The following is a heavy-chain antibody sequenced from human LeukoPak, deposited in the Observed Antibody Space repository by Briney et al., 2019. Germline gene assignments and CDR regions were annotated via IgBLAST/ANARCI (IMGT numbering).Heavy chain of an antibody. CDR1: GFTFSSYW. J-gene: IGHJ6*03. V-gene: IGHV3-7*01. CDR3: ARESPEEGYYYYYMDV. CDR2: IKQDGSEK. D-gene: IGHD1-14*01. Sequence: PGGSLRLSCAASGFTFSSYWMSWVRQAPGKGLEWVANIKQDGSEKYYVDSVKGRFTISRDNAKNSLYLQMNSLRAEDTAVYYCARESPEEGYYYYYMDVWGKGTTVTISS.